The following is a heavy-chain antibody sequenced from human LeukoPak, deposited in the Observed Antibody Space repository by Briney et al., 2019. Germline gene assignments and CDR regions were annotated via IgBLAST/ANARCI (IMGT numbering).Heavy chain of an antibody. D-gene: IGHD6-19*01. CDR3: ARFPTTGYSSGWFDY. CDR2: IIPIFGTA. J-gene: IGHJ4*02. CDR1: GGTFSSYA. V-gene: IGHV1-69*13. Sequence: SVKVSCKASGGTFSSYAISWVRQAPGQGLEWMGGIIPIFGTANYAQKFQGRVTITADESTSTAYMELSSLRSEDTAVYYCARFPTTGYSSGWFDYWGQGTLVTVSS.